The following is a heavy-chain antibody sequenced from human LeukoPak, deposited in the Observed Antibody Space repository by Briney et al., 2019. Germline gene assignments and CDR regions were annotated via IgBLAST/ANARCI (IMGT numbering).Heavy chain of an antibody. Sequence: GGSLRLSCAASGFTFSSYSMNWVRQAPGKGLEWVSYISSSSSTIYYADSVKGRFTISRDNAKNSLYLQMNSLRAEDTAVYYCARASVMITFGGVIVSPYFDYWGQGTLVTVSS. CDR3: ARASVMITFGGVIVSPYFDY. V-gene: IGHV3-48*01. CDR1: GFTFSSYS. J-gene: IGHJ4*02. CDR2: ISSSSSTI. D-gene: IGHD3-16*02.